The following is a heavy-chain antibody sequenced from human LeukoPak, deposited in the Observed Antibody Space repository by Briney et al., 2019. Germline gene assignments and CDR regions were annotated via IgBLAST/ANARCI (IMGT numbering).Heavy chain of an antibody. V-gene: IGHV1-18*01. CDR3: ASGSSSPPGSDY. D-gene: IGHD6-13*01. J-gene: IGHJ4*02. Sequence: ASVKVSCKASGYTFTSYGISWVRQAPGQGLEWMGWISAYNGNTNYAQKLQGRVTMTTDTSTSTVYMELRSLRSDDTAVYYCASGSSSPPGSDYWGQGTLVTVSS. CDR2: ISAYNGNT. CDR1: GYTFTSYG.